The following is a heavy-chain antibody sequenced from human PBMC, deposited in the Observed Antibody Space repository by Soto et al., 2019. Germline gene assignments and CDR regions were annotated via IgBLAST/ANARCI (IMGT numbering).Heavy chain of an antibody. D-gene: IGHD2-21*01. J-gene: IGHJ6*02. CDR2: ISYDGSNK. Sequence: QVQLVESGGGVVQPGRSLRLSCAASGFTFSSYAMHWVRQAPGKGLEWVAVISYDGSNKYYADSVKGRFTISRDNSKNTLYLQMNSLRAEDTAVYYCAGGEHYYYGMGVWGQGTTVTVSS. CDR3: AGGEHYYYGMGV. V-gene: IGHV3-30-3*01. CDR1: GFTFSSYA.